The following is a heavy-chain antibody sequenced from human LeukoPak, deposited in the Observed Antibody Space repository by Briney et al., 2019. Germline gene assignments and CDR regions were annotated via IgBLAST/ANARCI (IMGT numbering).Heavy chain of an antibody. J-gene: IGHJ4*02. CDR3: AGTYYDILTGYNPYFDY. Sequence: TGGSLRLSCAASGFTFSDNYMSWIRQAPGKGLEWVSSITASSTAIYSADSVKGRFTISRDNAKNFLYLQMNSLRAEDTAVYYCAGTYYDILTGYNPYFDYWGQGILVTVSS. V-gene: IGHV3-11*04. CDR2: ITASSTAI. CDR1: GFTFSDNY. D-gene: IGHD3-9*01.